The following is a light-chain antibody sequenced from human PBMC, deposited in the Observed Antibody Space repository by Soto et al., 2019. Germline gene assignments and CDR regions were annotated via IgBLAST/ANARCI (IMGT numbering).Light chain of an antibody. CDR3: PQYGSSPIT. CDR1: QSVSSSY. V-gene: IGKV3-20*01. Sequence: EIALTLSPGTLSLSPWETATLSCSTSQSVSSSYLAWYQQKPGQAPRLLIYGASSRATGIPDRFSGSGSGTDFTLTISRLEPEDFAVYYCPQYGSSPITFGQGTRLEIK. J-gene: IGKJ5*01. CDR2: GAS.